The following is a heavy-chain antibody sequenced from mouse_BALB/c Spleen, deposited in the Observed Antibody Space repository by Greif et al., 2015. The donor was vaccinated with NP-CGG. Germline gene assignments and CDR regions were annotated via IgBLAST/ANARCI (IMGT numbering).Heavy chain of an antibody. CDR3: ARGEGTFDY. V-gene: IGHV5-4*02. J-gene: IGHJ2*01. Sequence: DVHLVESGGGLVKPGGPLKLSCAASGFTFSDYYMYWVRQTPEKRLEWVATISDGGSYTYYPDSVKGRFTISRDNAKNNLYLQMSSLKSEDTAMYYCARGEGTFDYWGQGTTLTVSP. CDR2: ISDGGSYT. CDR1: GFTFSDYY. D-gene: IGHD2-14*01.